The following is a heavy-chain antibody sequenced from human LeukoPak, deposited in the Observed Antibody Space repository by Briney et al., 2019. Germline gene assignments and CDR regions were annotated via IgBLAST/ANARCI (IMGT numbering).Heavy chain of an antibody. V-gene: IGHV4-59*08. D-gene: IGHD3-10*01. J-gene: IGHJ6*02. CDR3: ARRPPPRTFTMVRGLYGMDV. Sequence: SETLSLTCTVSGGSISSYYWSWIRQPPGKGLEWIGYIYYSGSTNYNPSLKSRVTISVDTSKNQFSLKLSSVTAADTAVYYCARRPPPRTFTMVRGLYGMDVWGQGTTVTVSS. CDR2: IYYSGST. CDR1: GGSISSYY.